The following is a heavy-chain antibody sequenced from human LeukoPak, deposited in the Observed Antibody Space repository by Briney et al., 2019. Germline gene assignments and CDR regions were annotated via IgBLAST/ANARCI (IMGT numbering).Heavy chain of an antibody. CDR1: GYTLTEFS. CDR3: ATDVDYYGSGTNHYGMDV. Sequence: ASVKVSCKVSGYTLTEFSMHWARQAPGKGLEWMGGFDPEDGETIYAQKFQGRVTMTEDTSTDTAYMELSSLRSEDTAVYYCATDVDYYGSGTNHYGMDVWGQGTTVTVSS. V-gene: IGHV1-24*01. CDR2: FDPEDGET. D-gene: IGHD3-10*01. J-gene: IGHJ6*02.